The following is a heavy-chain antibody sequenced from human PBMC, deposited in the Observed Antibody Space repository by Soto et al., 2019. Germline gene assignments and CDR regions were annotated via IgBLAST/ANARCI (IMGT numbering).Heavy chain of an antibody. Sequence: QLQLQESGSGLVKPSQTLSLTCAVSGGSISSGGYSWSWIRQPPGKGLEWIGYIYHSGSTYYNPSLKSRVTISVDRSKNQFSLKLSSVTAADTAVYYCARAAVHYGDYHANWFDPWGQGTLVTVSS. CDR1: GGSISSGGYS. J-gene: IGHJ5*02. CDR2: IYHSGST. V-gene: IGHV4-30-2*01. CDR3: ARAAVHYGDYHANWFDP. D-gene: IGHD4-17*01.